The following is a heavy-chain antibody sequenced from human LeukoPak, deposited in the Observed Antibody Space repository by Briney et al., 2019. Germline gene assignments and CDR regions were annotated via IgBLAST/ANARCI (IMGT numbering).Heavy chain of an antibody. Sequence: GGSLRLSCAASGFTVSSNYMSWVRQAPGKGLEWVSVIYSGGSTYYADSVKGRFTISRDNSKNTLYLQMNSLRAEDTAVYYCAKGVTGSCYSSMDVWGQGTTVAVSS. D-gene: IGHD2-15*01. V-gene: IGHV3-66*01. CDR2: IYSGGST. CDR3: AKGVTGSCYSSMDV. CDR1: GFTVSSNY. J-gene: IGHJ6*02.